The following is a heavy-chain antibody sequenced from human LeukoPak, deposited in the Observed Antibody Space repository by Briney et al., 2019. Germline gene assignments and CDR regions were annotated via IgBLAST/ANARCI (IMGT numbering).Heavy chain of an antibody. D-gene: IGHD5-12*01. Sequence: GGSLRLSCAASEFSVGSNYMTWVRQAPGKGLEWVSLIYSGGSTYYADSVKGRFTISRDNSKNTLYLQMNSLRAEDTAVYYWARGPSGYHNTGGQGTLVTVSS. CDR1: EFSVGSNY. J-gene: IGHJ4*02. CDR3: ARGPSGYHNT. CDR2: IYSGGST. V-gene: IGHV3-66*01.